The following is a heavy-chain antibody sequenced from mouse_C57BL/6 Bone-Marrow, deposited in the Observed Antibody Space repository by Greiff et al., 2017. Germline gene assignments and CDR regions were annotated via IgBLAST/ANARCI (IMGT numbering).Heavy chain of an antibody. CDR2: INPSNGGT. CDR3: ARGGRGYAMDY. J-gene: IGHJ4*01. V-gene: IGHV1-53*01. CDR1: GYTFTSYW. Sequence: QVQLQQSGTELVKPGASVKLSCKASGYTFTSYWMHWVKQRPGQGLEWIGNINPSNGGTNYNEKFKSKATLTVDKSSSTAYMQLSRLTSEDSAVYYCARGGRGYAMDYWGQGTSVTVSS. D-gene: IGHD1-1*01.